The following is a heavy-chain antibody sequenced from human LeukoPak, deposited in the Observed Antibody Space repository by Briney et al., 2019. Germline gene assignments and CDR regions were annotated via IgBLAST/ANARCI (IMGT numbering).Heavy chain of an antibody. CDR3: AKVPYSSGWYSYFDY. CDR2: ISGSGGST. V-gene: IGHV3-23*01. Sequence: GGTLRLSCAASGFTFSSYGMSWVRQAPGKGLEWVSAISGSGGSTYYADSVKGRFTISRDNSKNTLYLQMNSLRAEDTAVYYCAKVPYSSGWYSYFDYWGQGTLVTVSS. D-gene: IGHD6-19*01. J-gene: IGHJ4*02. CDR1: GFTFSSYG.